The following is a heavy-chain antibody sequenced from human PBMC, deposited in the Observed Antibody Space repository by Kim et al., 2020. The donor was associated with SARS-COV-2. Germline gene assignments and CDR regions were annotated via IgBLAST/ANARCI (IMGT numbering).Heavy chain of an antibody. CDR3: ARNAGGKQWLVLGVRGFDS. V-gene: IGHV4-39*01. CDR2: IYYSVSA. D-gene: IGHD6-19*01. J-gene: IGHJ5*01. Sequence: SETLSLTCTVSGGSITSYSYYWGWIRQPPGKGLEWIGSIYYSVSAYSNPSLNSRVTISVDTSKNQFSLKLTSVTAADTAVYYCARNAGGKQWLVLGVRGFDSWGQGTLVTVSS. CDR1: GGSITSYSYY.